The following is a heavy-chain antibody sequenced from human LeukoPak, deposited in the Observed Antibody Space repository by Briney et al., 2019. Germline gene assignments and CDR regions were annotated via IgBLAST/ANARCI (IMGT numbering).Heavy chain of an antibody. V-gene: IGHV1-18*01. D-gene: IGHD3-16*02. CDR1: GYTFTIYG. CDR3: ATDPSIYVWGSYRFDY. CDR2: ISAYGNT. J-gene: IGHJ4*02. Sequence: ASVKVSCKTSGYTFTIYGISWVRQAPGQGLEWMGLISAYGNTNYAQNLQGRVTMTEDTSTDTAYMELSSLRSEDTAVYYCATDPSIYVWGSYRFDYWGQGTLVTVSS.